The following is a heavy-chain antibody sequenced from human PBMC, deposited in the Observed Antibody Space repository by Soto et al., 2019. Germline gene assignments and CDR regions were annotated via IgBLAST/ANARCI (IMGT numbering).Heavy chain of an antibody. J-gene: IGHJ5*02. Sequence: PSETLSLTCAVYGGSFSGYYWSWIRQPPGKGLEWIGEINHSGSTNYNPSLKSRVTISVDTSKNQFSLKLSSVTAADTAVYYCARRPLLWFGELFQNWFDPWGQGTLVTVSS. V-gene: IGHV4-34*01. D-gene: IGHD3-10*01. CDR2: INHSGST. CDR1: GGSFSGYY. CDR3: ARRPLLWFGELFQNWFDP.